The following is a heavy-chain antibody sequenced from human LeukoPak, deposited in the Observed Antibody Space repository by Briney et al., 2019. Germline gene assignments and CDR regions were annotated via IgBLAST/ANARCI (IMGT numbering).Heavy chain of an antibody. CDR3: ARELSGSTPSFDY. J-gene: IGHJ4*02. CDR1: GFTFSSYS. CDR2: ISSSSSYI. Sequence: GGSLRLSCAASGFTFSSYSMNWVRQAPGKGLEWVSSISSSSSYIYYADSVKGRFTISRDNAKNSLYLQMNSLRAEDTAVYYCARELSGSTPSFDYWGQGTLVTVSS. V-gene: IGHV3-21*01. D-gene: IGHD1-26*01.